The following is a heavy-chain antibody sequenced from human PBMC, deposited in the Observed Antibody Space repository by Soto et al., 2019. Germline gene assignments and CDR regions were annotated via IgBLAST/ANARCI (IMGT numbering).Heavy chain of an antibody. Sequence: SETLSLTCTVSGGSISGYYWSWVRQPAGKGLEWVGRIYSDGTTNYSPSLKSRVTMSLDTSKDQFSLHLNSVTAADTAVCYCSRVGCSNSKCYTRGMDVWGQGTTVTV. CDR2: IYSDGTT. V-gene: IGHV4-4*07. J-gene: IGHJ6*02. D-gene: IGHD2-2*01. CDR1: GGSISGYY. CDR3: SRVGCSNSKCYTRGMDV.